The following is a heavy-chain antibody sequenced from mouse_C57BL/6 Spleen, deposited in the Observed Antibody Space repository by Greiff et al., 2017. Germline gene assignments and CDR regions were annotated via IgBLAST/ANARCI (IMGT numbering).Heavy chain of an antibody. J-gene: IGHJ3*01. CDR3: AREGVYYYGSSLAWFAY. V-gene: IGHV1-64*01. D-gene: IGHD1-1*01. CDR1: GYTFTSYW. CDR2: IHPNSGST. Sequence: QVQLQQSGAELVKPGASVKLSCKASGYTFTSYWMHWVKQRPGQGLEWIGMIHPNSGSTNYNEKFKSKATLTVDKSSSTAYMQLSSLTSEDSAVYYCAREGVYYYGSSLAWFAYWGQVTLVTVSA.